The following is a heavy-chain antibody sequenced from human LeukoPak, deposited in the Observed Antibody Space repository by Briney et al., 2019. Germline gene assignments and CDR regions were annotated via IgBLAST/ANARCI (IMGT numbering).Heavy chain of an antibody. V-gene: IGHV1-69*13. J-gene: IGHJ4*02. CDR2: IIPIFGTA. D-gene: IGHD3-22*01. Sequence: SVKVSCKASGGTFSSYAISWVRQAPGQGLEWMGGIIPIFGTANYAQKFQGRVAITADESTSTAYMELSSLRSDDTAVYYCARSPTYYYDSSGYYSGYYFDYWGQGTLVTVSS. CDR1: GGTFSSYA. CDR3: ARSPTYYYDSSGYYSGYYFDY.